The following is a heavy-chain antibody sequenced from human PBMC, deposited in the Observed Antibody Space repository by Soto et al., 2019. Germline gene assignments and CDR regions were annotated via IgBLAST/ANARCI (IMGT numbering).Heavy chain of an antibody. CDR2: INHSGST. CDR1: GGSFSGYY. CDR3: ARAYYDFWSGYSSTLDY. V-gene: IGHV4-34*01. Sequence: SQTLSLTCAVYGGSFSGYYWSWIRQPPGKGLEWIGEINHSGSTNYNPSLKSRVTISVDTSKNQFSLKLSSVTAADTAVYYCARAYYDFWSGYSSTLDYWGQGTLVTVSS. D-gene: IGHD3-3*01. J-gene: IGHJ4*02.